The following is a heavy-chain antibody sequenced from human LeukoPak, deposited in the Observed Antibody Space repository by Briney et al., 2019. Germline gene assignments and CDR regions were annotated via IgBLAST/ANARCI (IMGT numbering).Heavy chain of an antibody. V-gene: IGHV1-69*13. CDR1: GGTFSSYA. D-gene: IGHD4-23*01. J-gene: IGHJ3*02. CDR3: ARDRWEPYDAFDI. Sequence: ASVKVSCKASGGTFSSYAISWVRQAPGQGLECMGGIIPIFGTANYAQKFQGRVTITADESTSTAYMELSSLRSEDTAVYYCARDRWEPYDAFDIWGQGTMVTVSS. CDR2: IIPIFGTA.